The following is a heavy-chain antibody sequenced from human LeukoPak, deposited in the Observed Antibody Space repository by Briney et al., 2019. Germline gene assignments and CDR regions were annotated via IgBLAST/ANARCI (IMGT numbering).Heavy chain of an antibody. CDR1: GGSISSSSYY. CDR3: ARLKYINGPFDY. J-gene: IGHJ4*02. D-gene: IGHD5-18*01. Sequence: SETLSLTCTVSGGSISSSSYYWDWIRQPPGKGLEWIGTIYYSGSTYYNPSLKSRVTISVDTSKNQFSLKLSSVTAADTAVYYCARLKYINGPFDYWGRGTLVTVSS. V-gene: IGHV4-39*01. CDR2: IYYSGST.